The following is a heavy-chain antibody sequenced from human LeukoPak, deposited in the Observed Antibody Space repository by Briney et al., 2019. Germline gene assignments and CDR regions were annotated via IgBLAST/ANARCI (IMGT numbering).Heavy chain of an antibody. CDR1: GFTFSNYA. CDR2: ISGSGDTS. V-gene: IGHV3-23*01. Sequence: GGSLRLSCAASGFTFSNYAMTWVRQAPGKGLEWVSAISGSGDTSDYADSVRGRFTISRDNSKNTVYLQMNSLRAEDTAVYYCAKAPYPGGLRSGTNWFDPWGQGTLVTVSS. D-gene: IGHD6-13*01. CDR3: AKAPYPGGLRSGTNWFDP. J-gene: IGHJ5*02.